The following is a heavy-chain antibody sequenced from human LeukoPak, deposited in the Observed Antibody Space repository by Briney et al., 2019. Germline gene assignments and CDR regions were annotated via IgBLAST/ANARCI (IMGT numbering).Heavy chain of an antibody. CDR3: ARSYVMGGSSFFDY. V-gene: IGHV4-61*02. CDR1: GGSISSGSYY. J-gene: IGHJ4*02. Sequence: SETLSLTCTVSGGSISSGSYYWSWIRQPAGKGLEWIGRIYTSGSTNYNPSLKSRVTISVDTSKNQFSLKLSSVTAADTAVYYCARSYVMGGSSFFDYWGQGTLVTVSS. CDR2: IYTSGST. D-gene: IGHD6-13*01.